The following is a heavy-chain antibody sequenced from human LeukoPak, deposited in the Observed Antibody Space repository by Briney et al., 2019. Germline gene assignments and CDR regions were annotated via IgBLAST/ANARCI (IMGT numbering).Heavy chain of an antibody. CDR1: GYVFTSYW. CDR2: IYPGDSDT. D-gene: IGHD6-13*01. CDR3: ARAPSGAAAGIDY. V-gene: IGHV5-51*01. Sequence: GESLKISCKGSGYVFTSYWIGWVRPMPGKGLEWMGIIYPGDSDTRYSPSFQGQVTISADKSISTAYLQWSSLKASDTAMYYCARAPSGAAAGIDYWGQGTLVTVSS. J-gene: IGHJ4*02.